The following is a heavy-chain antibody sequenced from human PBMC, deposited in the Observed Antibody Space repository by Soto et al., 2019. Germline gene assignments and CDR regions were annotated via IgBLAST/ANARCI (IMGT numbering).Heavy chain of an antibody. J-gene: IGHJ4*02. D-gene: IGHD2-15*01. Sequence: GGSLRLSCEASEFIFSNYWMHWVRQAPGKGLVWVSDINTDGSKTNYADSVKGRFTISRDNAKNTLYPEINSLTVDDTAVYSCVRGPLGYCSGGSCYHWLWGQGTLVTVSS. V-gene: IGHV3-74*01. CDR3: VRGPLGYCSGGSCYHWL. CDR2: INTDGSKT. CDR1: EFIFSNYW.